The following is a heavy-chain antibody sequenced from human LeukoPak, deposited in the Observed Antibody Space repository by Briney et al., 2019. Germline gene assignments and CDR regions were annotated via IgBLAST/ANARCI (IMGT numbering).Heavy chain of an antibody. CDR3: AKDLSTTGGMDV. CDR2: ISYDGSNK. D-gene: IGHD2-2*01. V-gene: IGHV3-30-3*01. CDR1: GFTFSSYA. J-gene: IGHJ6*03. Sequence: LPGGSLRLSCAASGFTFSSYAMHWVRQAPGKGLEWVAVISYDGSNKYYADSVKGRFTISRDNSKNTLYLQMNSLRAEDTAVYYCAKDLSTTGGMDVWGKGTTVTVSS.